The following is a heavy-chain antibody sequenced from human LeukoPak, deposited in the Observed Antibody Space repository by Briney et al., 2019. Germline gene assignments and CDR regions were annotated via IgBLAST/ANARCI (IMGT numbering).Heavy chain of an antibody. D-gene: IGHD6-19*01. CDR3: AAQRAVGFDY. CDR1: GFTFSSYW. CDR2: IKQDGSEK. J-gene: IGHJ4*02. Sequence: QTGGSLRLSCAASGFTFSSYWMSWVRQAPGKGLEWVANIKQDGSEKYYVDSVKGRLTISRDNAKKSLYLQMNSLRAEDTAVYYCAAQRAVGFDYWGQGSLVTVSS. V-gene: IGHV3-7*01.